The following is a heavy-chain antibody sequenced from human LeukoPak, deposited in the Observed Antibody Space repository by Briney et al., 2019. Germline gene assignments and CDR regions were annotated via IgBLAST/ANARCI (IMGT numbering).Heavy chain of an antibody. CDR3: AREEELGSYYSS. CDR2: INPNSGGT. J-gene: IGHJ4*02. Sequence: ASVKVSCKASGYTFTCYYMHWVRQAPGQGLEWMGRINPNSGGTNYAQKFQGRVTMTRDTSISTAYMELSRLRSDDTAVYYCAREEELGSYYSSWGQGTLVTVSS. D-gene: IGHD3-10*01. V-gene: IGHV1-2*06. CDR1: GYTFTCYY.